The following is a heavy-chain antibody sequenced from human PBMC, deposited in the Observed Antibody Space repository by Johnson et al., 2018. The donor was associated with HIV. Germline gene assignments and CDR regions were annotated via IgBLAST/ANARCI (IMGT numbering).Heavy chain of an antibody. J-gene: IGHJ3*02. CDR3: ARGGVVHDAFDM. D-gene: IGHD2-2*01. V-gene: IGHV3-43*01. CDR1: GFTFAEFT. CDR2: ISWDGSIT. Sequence: EVQLVESGRVVAQPGGSLRLSCAHSGFTFAEFTMHWVRQAPGKGLEWVSLISWDGSITSYAATVKGRFTLSRDNSKNTLYLQLSSLRTEDTAVFYCARGGVVHDAFDMWGQGTMVTVSS.